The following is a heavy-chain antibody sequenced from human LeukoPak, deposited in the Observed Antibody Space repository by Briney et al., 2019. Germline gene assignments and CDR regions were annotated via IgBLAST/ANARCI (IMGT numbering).Heavy chain of an antibody. CDR2: INPSGGST. V-gene: IGHV1-46*01. J-gene: IGHJ4*02. CDR1: GYTFTSYY. CDR3: ARDTGPQLSINYFAY. Sequence: GASVKVSCKASGYTFTSYYMHWVRQAPGQGLEWMGIINPSGGSTSYAQKFQGRVTMTRDTSTSTVYMELSSLRSEDTAVYYCARDTGPQLSINYFAYWGQGTLVTVSS. D-gene: IGHD5-18*01.